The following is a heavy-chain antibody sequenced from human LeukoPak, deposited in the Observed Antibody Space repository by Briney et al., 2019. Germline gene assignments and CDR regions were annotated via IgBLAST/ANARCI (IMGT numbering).Heavy chain of an antibody. CDR2: FYRGGST. CDR1: GFTVSSND. D-gene: IGHD3-16*01. J-gene: IGHJ4*02. V-gene: IGHV3-66*01. Sequence: GGSLRLSCAASGFTVSSNDMSWVRQAPGKGLEWVPVFYRGGSTYHADSVKGRFTISRDISKNTLYLQMNSLRAEDTAVYYCARDWGAGYWGQGTLVTVSS. CDR3: ARDWGAGY.